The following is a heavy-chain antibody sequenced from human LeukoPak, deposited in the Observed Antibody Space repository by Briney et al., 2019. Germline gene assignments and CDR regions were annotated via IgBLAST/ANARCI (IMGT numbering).Heavy chain of an antibody. CDR1: GYTFTSYD. CDR3: ATIRGYSYGFDY. CDR2: MNPNSGNR. J-gene: IGHJ4*02. Sequence: ASVKVSCKASGYTFTSYDINWVRQATGQGLEWMGWMNPNSGNRGYAQKFQGRVTMTRNTSISTAYMELSSLRSEDTAVYYCATIRGYSYGFDYWGQGTLVTVSS. V-gene: IGHV1-8*01. D-gene: IGHD5-18*01.